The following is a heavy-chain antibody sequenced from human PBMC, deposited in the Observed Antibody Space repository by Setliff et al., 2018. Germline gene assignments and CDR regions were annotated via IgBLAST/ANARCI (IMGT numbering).Heavy chain of an antibody. J-gene: IGHJ3*01. Sequence: PSETLSLTCTVSGDSISSTSYQWGWVRQPPGKGLEWIGSIYYTGTAYYNPSLKSRVTISVDTSKNQFSLQVTSLAATDTALYFCASPRLSYYDNGAFPSDAFDLWGQGTMVTVS. CDR2: IYYTGTA. V-gene: IGHV4-39*01. D-gene: IGHD3-22*01. CDR3: ASPRLSYYDNGAFPSDAFDL. CDR1: GDSISSTSYQ.